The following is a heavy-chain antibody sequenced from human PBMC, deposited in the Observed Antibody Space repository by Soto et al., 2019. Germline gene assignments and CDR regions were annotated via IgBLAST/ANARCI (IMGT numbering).Heavy chain of an antibody. D-gene: IGHD5-12*01. V-gene: IGHV2-5*01. Sequence: SGPTLVNPTQTLTLTCTFSGFSFTTAGVAVGWIRQTPGGALEWLTLIYYNDDRRFSPSLKTRLTITGDTSKNQVVLSLTNVDPGDTATYFCEHSDGGYEIIYFDFWGQGIPVTVSS. J-gene: IGHJ4*02. CDR2: IYYNDDR. CDR3: EHSDGGYEIIYFDF. CDR1: GFSFTTAGVA.